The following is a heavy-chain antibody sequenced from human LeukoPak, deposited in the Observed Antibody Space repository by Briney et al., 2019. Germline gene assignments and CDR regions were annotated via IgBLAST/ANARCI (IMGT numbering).Heavy chain of an antibody. CDR1: GFTFSHYT. J-gene: IGHJ4*02. D-gene: IGHD5-12*01. V-gene: IGHV3-21*06. CDR2: ISGGSTYI. CDR3: ARDRGGVYSGYDWSFLDY. Sequence: GGSLRLSCAASGFTFSHYTMNWIRQAPGKGLEWVASISGGSTYIFYSPSVGGRVYPGSRGGRRFTVSRDDAKNTLFLQMNSLSAEDAAVYYCARDRGGVYSGYDWSFLDYWGQGTLVTVSS.